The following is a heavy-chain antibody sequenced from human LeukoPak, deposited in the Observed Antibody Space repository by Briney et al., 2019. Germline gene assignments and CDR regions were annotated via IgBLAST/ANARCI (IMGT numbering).Heavy chain of an antibody. CDR1: GFTFSSYA. CDR3: AKAEIVATPGDEGCAIDFDY. D-gene: IGHD5-12*01. CDR2: ISGSGGST. Sequence: GGSLRLSCAASGFTFSSYAMSWVRQAPGKGLEWVSAISGSGGSTYYADSVKGRFTISRDNSKNTLYLQMNSLRAEDTAVYYRAKAEIVATPGDEGCAIDFDYWGQGTLVTVSS. V-gene: IGHV3-23*01. J-gene: IGHJ4*02.